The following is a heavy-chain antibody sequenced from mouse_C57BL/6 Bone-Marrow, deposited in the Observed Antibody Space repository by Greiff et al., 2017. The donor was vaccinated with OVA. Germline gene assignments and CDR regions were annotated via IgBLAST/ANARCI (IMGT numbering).Heavy chain of an antibody. CDR3: ARGGASGIYYYAMDY. CDR2: INPSTGGT. Sequence: VQLQQSGPELVKPGASVKISCKASGYSFTGYYMNWVKQSPEKSLEWIGEINPSTGGTTYNQKFKAKATLTVDKSSSTAYMQLKSLTSEDSAVYYCARGGASGIYYYAMDYWGQGTSVTVSS. V-gene: IGHV1-42*01. CDR1: GYSFTGYY. D-gene: IGHD3-1*01. J-gene: IGHJ4*01.